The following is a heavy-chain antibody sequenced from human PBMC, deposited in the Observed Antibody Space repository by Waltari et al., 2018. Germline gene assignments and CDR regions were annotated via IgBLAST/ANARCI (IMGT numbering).Heavy chain of an antibody. Sequence: QVQLQQWGAGLLKPSETLSLTCAVYGGSFSGYYWSWIRQPPGKGLEWIGEINHSGSTNYNPSLKSRVTISVDTSKNQFSLKLSSVTAADTAVYYCARFKYGSGSYYRYFDYWGQGTLVTVSS. CDR3: ARFKYGSGSYYRYFDY. CDR2: INHSGST. D-gene: IGHD3-10*01. J-gene: IGHJ4*02. V-gene: IGHV4-34*01. CDR1: GGSFSGYY.